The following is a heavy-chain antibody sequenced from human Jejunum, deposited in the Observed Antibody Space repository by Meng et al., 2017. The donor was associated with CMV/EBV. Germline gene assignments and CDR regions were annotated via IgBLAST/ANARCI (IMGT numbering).Heavy chain of an antibody. CDR2: INPHSGGT. D-gene: IGHD4-17*01. Sequence: QVQLVQSGAEVKKPGASVKVSCKASGYTFTGYYLYWVRQAPGQRIESMGWINPHSGGTNFAQKFRGRVTMTRDTSMSTAFMELNGLTSDDTAVYYCARVRTVTSPFDLWGQGTLVTVSS. CDR1: GYTFTGYY. CDR3: ARVRTVTSPFDL. V-gene: IGHV1-2*02. J-gene: IGHJ4*02.